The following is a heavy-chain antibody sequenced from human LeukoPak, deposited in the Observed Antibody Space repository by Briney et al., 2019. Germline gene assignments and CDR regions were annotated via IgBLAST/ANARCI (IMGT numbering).Heavy chain of an antibody. D-gene: IGHD2-15*01. Sequence: SQTLSLTCATSGDSVSSNSAAWNWIRQSPSRGLEWLGRTYYRSKWYNDYAVSVKSRITINPDTSKNQFSLQLNSVTPEDTAVYYCARDWVVAAYYYYGMDVWGQGTTVTVSS. CDR2: TYYRSKWYN. J-gene: IGHJ6*02. CDR1: GDSVSSNSAA. V-gene: IGHV6-1*01. CDR3: ARDWVVAAYYYYGMDV.